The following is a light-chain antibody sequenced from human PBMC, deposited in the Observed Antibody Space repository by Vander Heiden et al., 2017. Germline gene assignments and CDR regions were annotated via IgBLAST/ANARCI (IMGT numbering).Light chain of an antibody. CDR2: DAS. J-gene: IGKJ1*01. CDR3: QQYNSYGVA. Sequence: DIQMTQSPSTLSASVGDRVTITCRASQSISSWLAWYQQKPGKAPKLLIYDASSLESGVTSRFSGSGSGTEFTLTISSLQPDDFATYYCQQYNSYGVAFGQGTKVEIK. V-gene: IGKV1-5*01. CDR1: QSISSW.